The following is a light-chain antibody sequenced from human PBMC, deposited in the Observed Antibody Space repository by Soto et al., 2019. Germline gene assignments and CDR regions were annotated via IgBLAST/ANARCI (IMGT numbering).Light chain of an antibody. CDR1: ISDVGSYNY. Sequence: QSALTQPASVSGSPGQSITISCTGTISDVGSYNYVSWYQQYPGKAPKLMIYDVSTRPSGVSDRFSGSKSGNTPSLTISGLRAEDEADYYCGSYTTSSNYVFGTATKLTVL. J-gene: IGLJ1*01. V-gene: IGLV2-14*03. CDR2: DVS. CDR3: GSYTTSSNYV.